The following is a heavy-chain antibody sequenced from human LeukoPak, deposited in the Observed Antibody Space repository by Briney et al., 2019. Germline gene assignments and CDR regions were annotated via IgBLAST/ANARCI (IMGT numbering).Heavy chain of an antibody. CDR2: INPNSGGT. V-gene: IGHV1-2*02. CDR1: GYTFTGHY. J-gene: IGHJ4*02. D-gene: IGHD3-9*01. CDR3: ARGLVGYYDILTGTPPGY. Sequence: ASVKVSCKASGYTFTGHYMHWVRQAPGQGLEWMGWINPNSGGTNYAQKFQGRVTMTRDTSISTAYMELSRLRSDDTAVYYCARGLVGYYDILTGTPPGYWGQGTLVTVSS.